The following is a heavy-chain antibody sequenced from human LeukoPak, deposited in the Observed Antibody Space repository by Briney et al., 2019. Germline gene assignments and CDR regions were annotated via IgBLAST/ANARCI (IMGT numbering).Heavy chain of an antibody. CDR1: GFTFSDYY. D-gene: IGHD3-22*01. CDR2: ISSSSSYI. V-gene: IGHV3-11*06. CDR3: ARDTMIVVVNPFDY. J-gene: IGHJ4*02. Sequence: GGSLRLSCAASGFTFSDYYMSWIRQAPGKGLEWVSSISSSSSYIYYADSVKGRFTISRDNAKNSLYLQMNSLRAEDTAVYYCARDTMIVVVNPFDYWGQGTLVTVSS.